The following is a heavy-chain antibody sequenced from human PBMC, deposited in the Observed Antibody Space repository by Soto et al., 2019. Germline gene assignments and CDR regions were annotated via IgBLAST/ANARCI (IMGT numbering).Heavy chain of an antibody. CDR3: VRALQADDYVWRSSLGY. V-gene: IGHV1-2*02. CDR2: INPNSGGT. CDR1: GYTFTGYY. J-gene: IGHJ4*02. D-gene: IGHD3-16*01. Sequence: ASVKVSCKASGYTFTGYYMHWVRQAPGQGLEWMGWINPNSGGTNYAQKFQGRVTVTRDTSISTAYMELSRLRSDDTAVYYRVRALQADDYVWRSSLGYWGQGTMVTVSS.